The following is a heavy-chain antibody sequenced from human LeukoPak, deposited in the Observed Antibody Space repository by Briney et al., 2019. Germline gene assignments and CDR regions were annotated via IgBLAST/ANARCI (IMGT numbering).Heavy chain of an antibody. D-gene: IGHD3-10*01. J-gene: IGHJ4*02. CDR2: ISGSGGST. V-gene: IGHV3-23*01. CDR3: AKDSIFYGSGSEFDY. CDR1: GFTFSSYA. Sequence: GGSLRLSCEASGFTFSSYAMSWVRQAPGKGLEWVSAISGSGGSTYYADSVKGRFTISRDNSKNTLYLQMNSLRAEDTAVYYCAKDSIFYGSGSEFDYWGQGTLVTVSS.